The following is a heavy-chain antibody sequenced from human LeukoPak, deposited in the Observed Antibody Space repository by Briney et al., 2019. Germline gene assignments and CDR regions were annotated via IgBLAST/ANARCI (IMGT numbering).Heavy chain of an antibody. D-gene: IGHD6-13*01. J-gene: IGHJ4*02. CDR1: VGSISRYY. V-gene: IGHV4-59*01. CDR2: IYYSGST. Sequence: SGTLSLTCTVSVGSISRYYWSCVRQPPGKGLEGIGYIYYSGSTNYNPSLKSRVTISVETSKNQFSLKLSSVTAADTAVYYCARGGSSSWAYNFDYWGQGTLVTVSS. CDR3: ARGGSSSWAYNFDY.